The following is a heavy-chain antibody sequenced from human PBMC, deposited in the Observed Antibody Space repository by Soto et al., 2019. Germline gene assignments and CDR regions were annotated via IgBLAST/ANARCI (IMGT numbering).Heavy chain of an antibody. D-gene: IGHD6-19*01. CDR2: IIPIFGTA. CDR1: GGTFSSYA. Sequence: QVQLVQSGAEVKKPGSSVKVSCKASGGTFSSYAISWVRQAPGQGLDWMGGIIPIFGTANYAQKFQGRITINADESTSTADMERSSLRSEDTAVYYCARLWGGTYSSGWYEDYWGQGTLVTVSS. CDR3: ARLWGGTYSSGWYEDY. J-gene: IGHJ4*02. V-gene: IGHV1-69*01.